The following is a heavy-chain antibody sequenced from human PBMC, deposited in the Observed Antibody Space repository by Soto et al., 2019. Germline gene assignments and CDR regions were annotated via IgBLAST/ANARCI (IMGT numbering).Heavy chain of an antibody. CDR2: ISYDGSNK. V-gene: IGHV3-30*03. J-gene: IGHJ6*02. CDR1: GFTFSSYG. CDR3: VGLSGMDV. D-gene: IGHD5-12*01. Sequence: QVQLVESGGGVVQPGRSLRLSCAASGFTFSSYGMHWVRQAPGKGLEWVAVISYDGSNKYYADSVKGRFTISRDNSKNTLYLQMNSLRAEDTAVYYCVGLSGMDVWGQGTTVTVSS.